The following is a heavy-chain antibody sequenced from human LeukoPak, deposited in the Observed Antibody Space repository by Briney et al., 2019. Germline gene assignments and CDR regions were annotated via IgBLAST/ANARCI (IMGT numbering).Heavy chain of an antibody. J-gene: IGHJ4*02. CDR3: ARERGYDSSGYYQTGSDY. CDR1: GFTVSSNY. V-gene: IGHV3-66*01. CDR2: IYSGGST. Sequence: PGGSLRLSCAASGFTVSSNYMSWVRQAPGKGLEWDSVIYSGGSTYYADSVKGRFTISRDNSKNTLYLQMNSLRAEDTAVYYCARERGYDSSGYYQTGSDYWGQGTLVTVSS. D-gene: IGHD3-22*01.